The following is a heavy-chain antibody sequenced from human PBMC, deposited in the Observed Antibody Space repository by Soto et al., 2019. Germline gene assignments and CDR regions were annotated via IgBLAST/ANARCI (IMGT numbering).Heavy chain of an antibody. D-gene: IGHD5-12*01. Sequence: PGESLQNSCAASGLTFFTYSMNWVRQAPGKGLEWVSSISNSGSYISYADSVKGRFTISRDNAKNSLYLQMNSLRAEDTAVYYCARGLYSGWHYFDYWGQGTLVTVSS. CDR3: ARGLYSGWHYFDY. CDR2: ISNSGSYI. CDR1: GLTFFTYS. V-gene: IGHV3-21*01. J-gene: IGHJ4*02.